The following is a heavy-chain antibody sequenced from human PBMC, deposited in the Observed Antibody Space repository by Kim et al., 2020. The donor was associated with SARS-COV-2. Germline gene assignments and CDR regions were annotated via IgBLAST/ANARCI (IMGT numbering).Heavy chain of an antibody. Sequence: GGSLRLSCAASGFTFSSYGMHWVRQAPGKGLEWVAVISYDGSNKYYADSVKGRFTISRDNSKNTLYLQMNSLRAEDTAVYYCAKSGSVYDLWSGYFWGAMAEYFQHWGEGTLLTVS. CDR3: AKSGSVYDLWSGYFWGAMAEYFQH. J-gene: IGHJ1*01. CDR2: ISYDGSNK. CDR1: GFTFSSYG. D-gene: IGHD3-3*01. V-gene: IGHV3-30*18.